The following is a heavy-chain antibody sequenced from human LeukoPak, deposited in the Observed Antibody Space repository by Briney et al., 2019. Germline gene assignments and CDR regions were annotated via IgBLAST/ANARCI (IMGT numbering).Heavy chain of an antibody. CDR2: IYTNENT. J-gene: IGHJ5*01. V-gene: IGHV4-4*09. CDR3: ARRGPFLADAYSWFDS. D-gene: IGHD3-3*02. CDR1: GGSINNYY. Sequence: SETLSLTCTVSGGSINNYYWSWFRQPPGKGLEWIGYIYTNENTDYNPSLKSRVTISVDTSKNQFSLKLSSVTAADTAVYYCARRGPFLADAYSWFDSWGQGTLVTVSS.